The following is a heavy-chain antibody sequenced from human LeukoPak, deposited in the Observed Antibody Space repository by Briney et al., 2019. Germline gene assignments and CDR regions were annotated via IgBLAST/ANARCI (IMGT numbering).Heavy chain of an antibody. V-gene: IGHV3-23*01. J-gene: IGHJ4*02. CDR2: ISGSGGST. CDR3: ARGGTYYCSSTSCPFFDY. Sequence: PGGSLRLFCAASGFTFSSYAMSWVRQAPGKGLEWVSAISGSGGSTYYADSVKGRFTISRDNSKNSLYLQMNSLRAEDTAVYYCARGGTYYCSSTSCPFFDYWGQGTLVTVSS. D-gene: IGHD2-2*01. CDR1: GFTFSSYA.